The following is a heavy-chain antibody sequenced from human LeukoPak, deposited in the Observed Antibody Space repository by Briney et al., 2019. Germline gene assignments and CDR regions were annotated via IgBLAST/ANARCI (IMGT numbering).Heavy chain of an antibody. CDR3: ARHVTKVVPAARDYYYYYGMDV. Sequence: SETLSLTCTVSGGSISSSSYYWDWIRQPPGKGLEWIGSIYYSGSTYYNPSLKSRVTISVDTSKNQFSLKLSSVTAADTAVYYCARHVTKVVPAARDYYYYYGMDVWGQGTTVTVSS. V-gene: IGHV4-39*01. CDR1: GGSISSSSYY. CDR2: IYYSGST. J-gene: IGHJ6*02. D-gene: IGHD2-2*01.